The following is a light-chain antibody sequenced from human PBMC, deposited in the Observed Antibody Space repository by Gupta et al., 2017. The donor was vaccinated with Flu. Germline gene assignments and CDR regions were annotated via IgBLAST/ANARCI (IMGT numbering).Light chain of an antibody. CDR2: DAF. CDR3: QQRRSWPAT. J-gene: IGKJ2*01. CDR1: QSVTTY. V-gene: IGKV3-11*01. Sequence: EIVLTQSPATLSLSPGEGATLSCRASQSVTTYLAWYQQKPGQTPRVIIYDAFYRAPGIPSRFGGSGSGTDFNLTITTLEPEDFAVYYCQQRRSWPATFGQGTKVEIK.